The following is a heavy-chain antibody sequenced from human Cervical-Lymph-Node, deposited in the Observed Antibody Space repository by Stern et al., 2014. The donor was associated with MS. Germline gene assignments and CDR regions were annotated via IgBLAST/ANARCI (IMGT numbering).Heavy chain of an antibody. CDR3: AGAYCGGDCPLDY. CDR2: IKEDGSEK. V-gene: IGHV3-7*01. Sequence: EEQLEESGAGLVQPGGSLGLPCAVSGFPLSSFWMSWVRQAPGKGLEWMTNIKEDGSEKYYVDSVKGRFTVSRDNAKSSLYLHMNSLRAEDTAVYYCAGAYCGGDCPLDYWGQGTLVTVSS. J-gene: IGHJ4*02. D-gene: IGHD2-21*02. CDR1: GFPLSSFW.